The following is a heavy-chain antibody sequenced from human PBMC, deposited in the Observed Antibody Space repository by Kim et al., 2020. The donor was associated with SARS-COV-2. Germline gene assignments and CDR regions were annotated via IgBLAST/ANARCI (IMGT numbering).Heavy chain of an antibody. CDR2: T. Sequence: TNYNPSLKSRVTISVDTSKNQCSLKLSAVTAADTAVYYCARPTYSSGMDVWGQGTTVTVSS. CDR3: ARPTYSSGMDV. J-gene: IGHJ6*02. V-gene: IGHV4-59*08. D-gene: IGHD5-18*01.